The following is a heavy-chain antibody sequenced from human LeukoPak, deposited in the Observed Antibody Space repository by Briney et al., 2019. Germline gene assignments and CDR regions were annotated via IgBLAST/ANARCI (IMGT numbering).Heavy chain of an antibody. V-gene: IGHV1-8*03. CDR1: GYTFTSYD. Sequence: ASVKVSCKASGYTFTSYDINWVRQATGQGLEWMGWMNPNSGNTGYAQKFQGRVTITRNTSISTAYMELSSLRSEDTAVYYCASPKLDYYDSSGFDVNYYGMDVWGQGTTVTVSS. CDR3: ASPKLDYYDSSGFDVNYYGMDV. CDR2: MNPNSGNT. D-gene: IGHD3-22*01. J-gene: IGHJ6*02.